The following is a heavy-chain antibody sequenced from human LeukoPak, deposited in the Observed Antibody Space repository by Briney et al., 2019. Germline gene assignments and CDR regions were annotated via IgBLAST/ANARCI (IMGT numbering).Heavy chain of an antibody. CDR2: LYPGDSDT. J-gene: IGHJ4*02. Sequence: GESLKISCKGPGYNFASYWIGWVRQMPGKGLEFMGILYPGDSDTRYSPSFQGQVTISADKSISTAYLQWSSLKASDTAMYYCARHETGPYFDYWGRGTLVTVSS. V-gene: IGHV5-51*01. D-gene: IGHD1-1*01. CDR1: GYNFASYW. CDR3: ARHETGPYFDY.